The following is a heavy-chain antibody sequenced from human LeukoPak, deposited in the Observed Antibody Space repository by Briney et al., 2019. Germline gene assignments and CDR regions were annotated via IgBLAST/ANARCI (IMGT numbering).Heavy chain of an antibody. J-gene: IGHJ4*02. V-gene: IGHV4-59*12. D-gene: IGHD3-3*01. CDR1: GGSISSYY. CDR2: IYYSGST. CDR3: ARDRFGVPYY. Sequence: SETLSLTCTVSGGSISSYYWSWIRQPPGKGLEWIGYIYYSGSTNYNPSLKSRVTISVDTSKNQFSLKLSSVTAADTAVYYCARDRFGVPYYWGQGTLVTVSS.